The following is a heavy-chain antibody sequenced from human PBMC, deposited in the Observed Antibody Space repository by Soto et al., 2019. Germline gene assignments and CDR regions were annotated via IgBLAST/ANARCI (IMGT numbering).Heavy chain of an antibody. CDR3: AREGQDSGSYRAHDAFDI. Sequence: ESGGGVVQPGRSLRLSCAASGFTFSSYAMHWVRQAPGKGLEWVAVISYDGSNKYYADSVKGRFTISRDNSKNTLYLQMNSLRAEDTAVYYCAREGQDSGSYRAHDAFDIWGQGTMVTVSS. CDR1: GFTFSSYA. D-gene: IGHD1-26*01. J-gene: IGHJ3*02. V-gene: IGHV3-30-3*01. CDR2: ISYDGSNK.